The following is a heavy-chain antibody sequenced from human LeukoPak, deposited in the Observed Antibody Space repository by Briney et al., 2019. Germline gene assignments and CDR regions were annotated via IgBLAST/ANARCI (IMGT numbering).Heavy chain of an antibody. CDR3: AREVAYYGSGSYFRLNWFDP. Sequence: GGSLRLSCAASGFTFSTYAMHWVRQAPGKGLEWASYISSSGSTIYYADSVKGRFTISRDNAKNSLYLQMNSLRAEDTAVYYCAREVAYYGSGSYFRLNWFDPWGQGTLVTVSS. V-gene: IGHV3-48*03. D-gene: IGHD3-10*01. CDR2: ISSSGSTI. J-gene: IGHJ5*02. CDR1: GFTFSTYA.